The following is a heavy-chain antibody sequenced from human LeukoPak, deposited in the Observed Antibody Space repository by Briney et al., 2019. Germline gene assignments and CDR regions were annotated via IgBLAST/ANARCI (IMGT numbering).Heavy chain of an antibody. CDR1: GGSISSGSYY. V-gene: IGHV4-61*02. J-gene: IGHJ6*03. CDR3: AREGCSSTSCYYYYYYMDV. D-gene: IGHD2-2*01. CDR2: IYTSGST. Sequence: SETLSLTCTVSGGSISSGSYYWSWILQPAGKGLEWIGRIYTSGSTNYNPSLKSRVTISVDTSRNQFSLKLSSVTAADTAVYYCAREGCSSTSCYYYYYYMDVWGKGTTVTISS.